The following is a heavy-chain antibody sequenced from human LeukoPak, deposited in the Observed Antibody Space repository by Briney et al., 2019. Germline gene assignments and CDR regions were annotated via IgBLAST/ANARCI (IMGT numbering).Heavy chain of an antibody. V-gene: IGHV3-53*01. CDR2: IYSGGST. Sequence: GGSLRLSCAASGFTFSSYSMNWVRQAPGKGLEWVSVIYSGGSTYYADSVKGRFTISRDNSKNTLYLQMNSLRAEDTAVYYCARGPIGGAFDIWGQGTMGTVSS. J-gene: IGHJ3*02. CDR1: GFTFSSYS. CDR3: ARGPIGGAFDI.